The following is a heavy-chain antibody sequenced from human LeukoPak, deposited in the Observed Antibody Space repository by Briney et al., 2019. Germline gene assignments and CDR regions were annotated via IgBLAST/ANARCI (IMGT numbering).Heavy chain of an antibody. CDR1: GFTFTNYA. Sequence: LSGGSLRLSCAASGFTFTNYAMSWVRQAPGKGLEWVSAISGSGGSTYYADSVKGRFTISRDNSKNMLYLQMNSLRAGDTAVYYCAKDVGSTFFYFDYWGQGTLVTVSS. V-gene: IGHV3-23*01. CDR2: ISGSGGST. D-gene: IGHD3-16*01. CDR3: AKDVGSTFFYFDY. J-gene: IGHJ4*02.